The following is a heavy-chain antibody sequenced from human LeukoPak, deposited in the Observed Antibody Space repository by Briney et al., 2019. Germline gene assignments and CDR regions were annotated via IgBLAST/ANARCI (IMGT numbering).Heavy chain of an antibody. V-gene: IGHV4-61*01. D-gene: IGHD2-15*01. CDR3: ATYARGYCSGGSCYYFDY. CDR2: IYYSGST. CDR1: GGSVSSGSYC. J-gene: IGHJ4*02. Sequence: PSETLSLTCTVSGGSVSSGSYCWSWIRQPPGKGLEWIGYIYYSGSTNYNPSLKSRVTISVDTSKNQFSLKLSSVTAADTAVYYCATYARGYCSGGSCYYFDYWGQGTLVTVSS.